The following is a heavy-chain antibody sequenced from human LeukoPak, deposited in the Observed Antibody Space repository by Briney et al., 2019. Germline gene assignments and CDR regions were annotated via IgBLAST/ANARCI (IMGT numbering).Heavy chain of an antibody. CDR3: ARGGGPRIAGRVKYDY. D-gene: IGHD3-10*01. Sequence: ASVKVSCKASGHTFTDYYIYWIRQAPGQGLGWMGWINPKTGGTDYAKRFQGRVTMTGDTSITTVYMEMTRLRSDDTAVYYCARGGGPRIAGRVKYDYWGQGTLVTFSS. J-gene: IGHJ4*02. V-gene: IGHV1-2*02. CDR1: GHTFTDYY. CDR2: INPKTGGT.